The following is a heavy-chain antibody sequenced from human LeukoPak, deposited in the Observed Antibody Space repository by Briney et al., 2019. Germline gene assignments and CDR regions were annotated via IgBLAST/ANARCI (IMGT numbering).Heavy chain of an antibody. Sequence: SETLSLTCTVSGGSISSSSYYWGWIRQPPGKGLEWIGSIYYSGSTYYNPSLKSRVTISVDTSKNQFSLKLSSVTAADTAVYYCARDSRAMGAFDIWGQGTMVTVSS. V-gene: IGHV4-39*07. CDR3: ARDSRAMGAFDI. D-gene: IGHD2-8*01. J-gene: IGHJ3*02. CDR2: IYYSGST. CDR1: GGSISSSSYY.